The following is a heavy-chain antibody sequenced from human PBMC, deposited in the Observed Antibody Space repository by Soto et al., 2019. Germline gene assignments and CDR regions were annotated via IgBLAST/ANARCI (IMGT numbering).Heavy chain of an antibody. CDR3: ARDGVVPAAPTPYYFDY. Sequence: ASVEVSCKASWYTFTSYSMHWVRQGPGQRLEWMGWINAGNGNTKYSQKFQGRVTITRDTSASTAYMELSSLRSEDTAVYYCARDGVVPAAPTPYYFDYWGQGTLVTVSS. CDR1: WYTFTSYS. J-gene: IGHJ4*02. D-gene: IGHD2-2*01. V-gene: IGHV1-3*01. CDR2: INAGNGNT.